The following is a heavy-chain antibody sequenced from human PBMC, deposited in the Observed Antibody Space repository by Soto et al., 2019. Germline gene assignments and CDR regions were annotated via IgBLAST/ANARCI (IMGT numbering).Heavy chain of an antibody. CDR2: IYSGGNT. V-gene: IGHV3-66*04. J-gene: IGHJ1*01. D-gene: IGHD6-13*01. CDR3: ARLKYSSTWAEYFQH. CDR1: GFTVSSNY. Sequence: EVQLVESGGGLVQPGGSLRLSCAASGFTVSSNYMSWVRQAPGKGLEWVSVIYSGGNTYYADSVKGRFTISRDNSKNTLYLQMNSLRAEDTAVYYCARLKYSSTWAEYFQHWGQGTLVTVSS.